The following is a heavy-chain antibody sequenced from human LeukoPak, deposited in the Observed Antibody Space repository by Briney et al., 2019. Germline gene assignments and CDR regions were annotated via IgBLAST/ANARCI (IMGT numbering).Heavy chain of an antibody. Sequence: ASVKVSCKASGYTFTSYRFSWVRQAPGQGLEWMGWISAYNGNTNYAQKLQGRVTMTTDTSTSTAYMELRSLRSDDTAVYYCAKDYLAAAGTSLTYWGQGTLVTVSS. CDR2: ISAYNGNT. CDR1: GYTFTSYR. J-gene: IGHJ4*02. D-gene: IGHD6-13*01. CDR3: AKDYLAAAGTSLTY. V-gene: IGHV1-18*01.